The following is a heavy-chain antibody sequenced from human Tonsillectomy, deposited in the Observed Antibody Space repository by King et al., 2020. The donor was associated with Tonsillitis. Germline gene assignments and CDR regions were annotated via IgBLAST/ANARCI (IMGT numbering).Heavy chain of an antibody. CDR2: IYYSGST. CDR3: ARHFTSSSWYLGEYFQH. J-gene: IGHJ1*01. Sequence: QLQESGPGLVKPSETLSLTCTVSGGSISSSSYYWGWIRQPPGKGLEWIGSIYYSGSTYYNRSLKSRVTISVDTSKNQFSLKLSSVTAADTAVYYCARHFTSSSWYLGEYFQHWGQGTLVTVSS. V-gene: IGHV4-39*01. D-gene: IGHD6-13*01. CDR1: GGSISSSSYY.